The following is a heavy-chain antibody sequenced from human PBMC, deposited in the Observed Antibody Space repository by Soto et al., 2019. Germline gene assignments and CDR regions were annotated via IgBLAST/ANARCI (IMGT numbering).Heavy chain of an antibody. Sequence: KTSETLSLTCTVAGGSISSGDSYWTWIRQHPRKGLEWIGYIYFSGSTTYNPSLKSRLSISIHTSKNQFSLKLNSVTAADTAIYYCARDDYGGNSGALDIWGQGTMVTVSS. CDR2: IYFSGST. CDR1: GGSISSGDSY. D-gene: IGHD4-17*01. CDR3: ARDDYGGNSGALDI. V-gene: IGHV4-31*03. J-gene: IGHJ3*02.